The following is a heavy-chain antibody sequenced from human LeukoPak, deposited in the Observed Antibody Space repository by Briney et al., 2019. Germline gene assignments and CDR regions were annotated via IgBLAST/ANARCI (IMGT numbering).Heavy chain of an antibody. CDR2: INAGNGNT. CDR3: ARCYDILTGYYFWFDP. J-gene: IGHJ5*02. Sequence: GASVKVSCKASGYTFTSYAMHWVRQAPGQRLEWMGWINAGNGNTKYSQKFQGRVTMTTDTSTSTAYMELRSLRSDDTAVYYCARCYDILTGYYFWFDPWGQGTLVTVSS. CDR1: GYTFTSYA. V-gene: IGHV1-3*01. D-gene: IGHD3-9*01.